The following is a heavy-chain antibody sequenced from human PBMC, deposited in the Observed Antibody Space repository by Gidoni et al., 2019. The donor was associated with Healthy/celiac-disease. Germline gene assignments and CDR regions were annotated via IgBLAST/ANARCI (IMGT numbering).Heavy chain of an antibody. J-gene: IGHJ4*02. CDR2: IYTSGST. CDR3: ARGGLLPFDY. V-gene: IGHV4-4*07. Sequence: QVQLQETGPGLVKASETLSLTCTVAGGTISSYYWSWIRQPAVKGLEWIGRIYTSGSTNYNPSLMSLVTMSVDTSKNQFSLKLSSVTAADTAVYYCARGGLLPFDYWGQGTLVTVSS. D-gene: IGHD1-26*01. CDR1: GGTISSYY.